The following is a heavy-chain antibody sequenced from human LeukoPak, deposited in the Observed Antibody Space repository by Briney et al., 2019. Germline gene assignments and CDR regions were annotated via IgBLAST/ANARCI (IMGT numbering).Heavy chain of an antibody. J-gene: IGHJ4*02. V-gene: IGHV1-69*13. CDR1: GGTFSSYA. CDR3: ARGVGGLTIFGVVIIRPYFDY. D-gene: IGHD3-3*01. Sequence: GASVKVSCKASGGTFSSYAISWVRQAPGQGLEWMGGIIPIFGTANYAQKFQGRVTITADESTSTAYMELSSLRSEDTAVYYCARGVGGLTIFGVVIIRPYFDYWGQGTLVTVSS. CDR2: IIPIFGTA.